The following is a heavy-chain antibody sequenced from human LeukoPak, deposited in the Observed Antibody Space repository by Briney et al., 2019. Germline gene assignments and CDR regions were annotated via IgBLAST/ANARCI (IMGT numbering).Heavy chain of an antibody. D-gene: IGHD5-12*01. V-gene: IGHV3-30*18. CDR1: GFTFSSYA. CDR3: AKHIVGGYDWIYNSDYYYAMDV. Sequence: GGSLRLSCAASGFTFSSYAIHWVRQAPGKGLEWVATVSSEGRNQYYADPVKGRFSISRDNSQNTVYLHMNSLRPEDTAVYYCAKHIVGGYDWIYNSDYYYAMDVWGQGTTVTVSS. CDR2: VSSEGRNQ. J-gene: IGHJ6*02.